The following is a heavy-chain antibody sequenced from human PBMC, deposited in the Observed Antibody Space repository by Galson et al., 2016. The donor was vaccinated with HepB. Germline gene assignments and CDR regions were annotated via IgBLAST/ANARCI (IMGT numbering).Heavy chain of an antibody. V-gene: IGHV3-11*06. CDR2: ISSSSSDT. D-gene: IGHD2-15*01. J-gene: IGHJ4*02. CDR3: PVGGGGCSNFDY. Sequence: SLRLSCAASGFTFSDYYMSWIRQAPGKGLEWVSYISSSSSDTKYEASVKGRFTISRDNAKNSLYIEMNTLRAEDPSVYYCPVGGGGCSNFDYWGQGTLVTVSS. CDR1: GFTFSDYY.